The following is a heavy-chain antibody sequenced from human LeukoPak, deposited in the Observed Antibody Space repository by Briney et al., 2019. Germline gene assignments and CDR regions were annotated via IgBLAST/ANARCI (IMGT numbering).Heavy chain of an antibody. Sequence: ASVKVSCKASGYTFTSYGISWVRQAPGQGLEWMGWISAYNGNTNYAQKLQGRVTMTTDTSTSTAYMELRSLRSDDTAVYYCARVLGAGSIEGDWFDPLGQGTLVTVSS. CDR3: ARVLGAGSIEGDWFDP. J-gene: IGHJ5*02. V-gene: IGHV1-18*01. D-gene: IGHD3-16*01. CDR1: GYTFTSYG. CDR2: ISAYNGNT.